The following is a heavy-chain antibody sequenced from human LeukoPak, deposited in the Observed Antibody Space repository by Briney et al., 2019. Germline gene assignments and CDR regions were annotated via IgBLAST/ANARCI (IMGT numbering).Heavy chain of an antibody. V-gene: IGHV3-30*18. CDR2: ISYDGSNK. J-gene: IGHJ4*02. Sequence: GRSLRLSCAASGFTFSSYGMHWVRQAPGKGLEWVAIISYDGSNKHYADSVKGRFTISRDNSKNTLYLQMNSLRAEDTAVYYCAKDWQQLDYWGQGTLVTVSS. CDR1: GFTFSSYG. D-gene: IGHD6-13*01. CDR3: AKDWQQLDY.